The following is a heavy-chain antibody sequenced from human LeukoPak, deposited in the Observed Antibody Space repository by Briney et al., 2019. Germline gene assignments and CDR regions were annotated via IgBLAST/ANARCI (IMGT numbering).Heavy chain of an antibody. CDR1: GGSISSSSYY. Sequence: KPSETLSLTCTVSGGSISSSSYYWGWIRQPPGKGLEWIGRIYYSGSTYYNPSLKSRVTISLDTSKNQFSLKLSSVPAADTAVYYCAKPHDFWSGLHLGYWGEEPVVTVSS. D-gene: IGHD3-3*01. CDR3: AKPHDFWSGLHLGY. V-gene: IGHV4-39*01. CDR2: IYYSGST. J-gene: IGHJ4*02.